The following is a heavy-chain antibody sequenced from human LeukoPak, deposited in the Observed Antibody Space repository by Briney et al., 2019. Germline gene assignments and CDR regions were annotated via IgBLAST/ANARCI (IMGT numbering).Heavy chain of an antibody. Sequence: PGGSLRLSCAASGFTFSSYAMSWVRQAPGKGLEWVSAISGSGGSTYYADSVKGRFTISRDNSKNTLYLQMNSLRAEDTAVYYCAKDPHCSSTSCYTSWGQGTLVTVSS. CDR3: AKDPHCSSTSCYTS. J-gene: IGHJ4*02. CDR2: ISGSGGST. CDR1: GFTFSSYA. D-gene: IGHD2-2*02. V-gene: IGHV3-23*01.